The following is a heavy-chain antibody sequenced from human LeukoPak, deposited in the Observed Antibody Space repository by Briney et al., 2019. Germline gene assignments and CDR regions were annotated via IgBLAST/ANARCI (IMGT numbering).Heavy chain of an antibody. CDR2: IYYSGST. D-gene: IGHD3/OR15-3a*01. J-gene: IGHJ4*02. Sequence: SETLSLTCTVSGGSISNXYXSRIRQPPXXXXXXXXYIYYSGSTNYNPSXXXXVTISVDTSKDQFSLKLTSVTAADTAVYYCARGGGWTGARKDFDYWGQGTLVTVSS. CDR3: ARGGGWTGARKDFDY. V-gene: IGHV4-59*01. CDR1: GGSISNXY.